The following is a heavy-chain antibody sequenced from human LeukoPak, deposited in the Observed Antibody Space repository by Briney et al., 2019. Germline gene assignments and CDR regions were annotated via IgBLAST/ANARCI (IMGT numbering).Heavy chain of an antibody. D-gene: IGHD1-1*01. V-gene: IGHV3-33*01. CDR3: ARDSVRQRNNWFDP. Sequence: PGGSLRLSCAASGFTFSSYGMHWVRQAPGKGREGVAVIWYDGSNKYYADSVKGRFTISRDNSKNTLYLKMNSLRAEDTAVYYCARDSVRQRNNWFDPWGQGTLVTVSS. J-gene: IGHJ5*02. CDR1: GFTFSSYG. CDR2: IWYDGSNK.